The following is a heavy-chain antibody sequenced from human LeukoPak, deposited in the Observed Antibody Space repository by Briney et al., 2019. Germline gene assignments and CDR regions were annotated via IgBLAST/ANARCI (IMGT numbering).Heavy chain of an antibody. D-gene: IGHD6-13*01. CDR2: IIPIFGTA. CDR3: ARDPGAAAGTRYYYYMDV. CDR1: GGTFSSYA. V-gene: IGHV1-69*13. J-gene: IGHJ6*03. Sequence: SVKVSCKASGGTFSSYAISWVRQAPGQGLEWMGGIIPIFGTANYAQKFQGRVTMTADESTSTAYMELSSLRSEDTAVYYCARDPGAAAGTRYYYYMDVWGKGTTVTVSS.